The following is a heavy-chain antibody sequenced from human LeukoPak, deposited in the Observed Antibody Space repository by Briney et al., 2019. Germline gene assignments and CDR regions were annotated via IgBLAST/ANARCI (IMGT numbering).Heavy chain of an antibody. Sequence: PGGSLRLSCAASGFTFSSYGMLWVRQAPGKGLEWVAVISYDGSNKYYADSVKGRFTISRDNSKNTLYLQMNSLRAEDTAVYYCAKDRVYYYDSSGYPPGDWGQGTLVTVSS. V-gene: IGHV3-30*18. CDR2: ISYDGSNK. J-gene: IGHJ4*02. CDR3: AKDRVYYYDSSGYPPGD. CDR1: GFTFSSYG. D-gene: IGHD3-22*01.